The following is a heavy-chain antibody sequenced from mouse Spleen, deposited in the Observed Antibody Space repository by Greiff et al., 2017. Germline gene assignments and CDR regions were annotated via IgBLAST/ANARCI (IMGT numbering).Heavy chain of an antibody. D-gene: IGHD2-2*01. Sequence: QVQLQQSGPELVKPGASVKISCKASGYSFTSYYIHWVKQRPGQGLEWIGWIYPGSGNTKYNEKFKGKATLTADTWTAYIQLNSLTSEDSAVYYCARGRNGYGDYFDYWGQGTTLTVSS. CDR1: GYSFTSYY. V-gene: IGHV1-66*01. CDR2: IYPGSGNT. J-gene: IGHJ2*01. CDR3: ARGRNGYGDYFDY.